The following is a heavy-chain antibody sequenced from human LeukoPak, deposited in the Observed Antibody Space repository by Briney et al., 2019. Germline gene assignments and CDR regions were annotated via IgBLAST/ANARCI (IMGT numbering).Heavy chain of an antibody. Sequence: GGSLRLSCAAFGFKSSISAMSWVPQAPGKGLEWVSVVGGSGETTNYADSVKGRFTISRDRSKTTVFLQMNSLRVEDTGVYYCASKFGESYHYYYGLDVWGQGTTVTVSS. D-gene: IGHD3-10*01. V-gene: IGHV3-23*01. CDR2: VGGSGETT. CDR3: ASKFGESYHYYYGLDV. CDR1: GFKSSISA. J-gene: IGHJ6*02.